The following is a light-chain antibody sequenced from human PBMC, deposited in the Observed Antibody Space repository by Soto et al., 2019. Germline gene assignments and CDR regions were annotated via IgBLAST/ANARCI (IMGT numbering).Light chain of an antibody. V-gene: IGKV3-20*01. CDR2: GAS. Sequence: EIVLTQSPGTLSLSPGERATLSCRASQSVSSSYLAWYQQKPGQAPRVLIYGASSRATGIPDRFSGSGSGTDFTLTISSLEPDDFAVYYCQQYGSSPPNTFGQGTNLEIK. CDR3: QQYGSSPPNT. CDR1: QSVSSSY. J-gene: IGKJ2*01.